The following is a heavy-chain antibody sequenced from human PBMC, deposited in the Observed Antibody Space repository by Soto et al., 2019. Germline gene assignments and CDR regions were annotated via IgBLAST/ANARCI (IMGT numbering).Heavy chain of an antibody. CDR3: ARRGSGIDY. Sequence: GGSLRLSCAASGFSFSTYSMNWVRQAPGKGLEWVSYISAGSSSIYYADSVGGRFTISRDNAKNSLYLQMNSLRDEDAAVYYCARRGSGIDYWGQGTLVTVSS. CDR2: ISAGSSSI. D-gene: IGHD3-10*01. V-gene: IGHV3-48*02. J-gene: IGHJ4*02. CDR1: GFSFSTYS.